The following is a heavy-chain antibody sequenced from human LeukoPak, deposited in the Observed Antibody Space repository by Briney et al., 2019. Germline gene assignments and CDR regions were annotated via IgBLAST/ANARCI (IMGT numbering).Heavy chain of an antibody. D-gene: IGHD1-26*01. J-gene: IGHJ4*02. V-gene: IGHV3-21*06. CDR1: GFTFSTFA. CDR3: AKDQTPMDSGTYGFDY. CDR2: ITGSGPYM. Sequence: PGGSLRLSCAASGFTFSTFAMHWVRLSPGKGLEWVSSITGSGPYMLYADSVKHRFTISRDNTKNLLYLEMNSLRAEDTALYYCAKDQTPMDSGTYGFDYWGQGTLVTVSS.